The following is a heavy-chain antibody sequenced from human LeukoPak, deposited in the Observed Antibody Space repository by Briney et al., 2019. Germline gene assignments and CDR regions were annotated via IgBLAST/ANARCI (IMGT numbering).Heavy chain of an antibody. CDR1: GGSISSSSYY. J-gene: IGHJ5*02. D-gene: IGHD3-22*01. V-gene: IGHV4-39*07. Sequence: KPSETLSLTCTVSGGSISSSSYYWGWIRQPPGKGLEWIGSIYYSGSTYYNPSLKSRVTISVDTSKNQFSLKLSSVTAADTAVYYCARDRTNYYDSAWGQGTLVTVSS. CDR2: IYYSGST. CDR3: ARDRTNYYDSA.